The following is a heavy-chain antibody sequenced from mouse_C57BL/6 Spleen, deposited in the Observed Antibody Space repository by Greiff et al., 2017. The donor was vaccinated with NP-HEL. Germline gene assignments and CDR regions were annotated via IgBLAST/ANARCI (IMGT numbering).Heavy chain of an antibody. J-gene: IGHJ2*01. V-gene: IGHV1-64*01. CDR1: GYTFTSYW. D-gene: IGHD2-5*01. Sequence: QVQLQQPGAELVKPGASVKLSCKASGYTFTSYWMHWVKQRPGQGLEWIGMIHPNSGSTNYNEKFKRKATLTVDKSSSTAYMQLSSLTSEDSAVYYCARNSNYPYYFDYWGQGTTLTVSS. CDR2: IHPNSGST. CDR3: ARNSNYPYYFDY.